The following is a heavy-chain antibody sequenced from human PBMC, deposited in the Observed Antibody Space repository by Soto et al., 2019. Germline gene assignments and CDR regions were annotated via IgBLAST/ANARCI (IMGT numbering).Heavy chain of an antibody. CDR2: IYYSGST. CDR1: GGSISSYY. Sequence: QVQLQESGPGLVKPSETLSLTCTVSGGSISSYYWSWIRQPPGKGLDRIGYIYYSGSTNYNPSLKSRVTISVDTSKNQYSLKLSSVTAADTAVYYCAYGSGSIDAFDIWGQGTMVTVSS. J-gene: IGHJ3*02. V-gene: IGHV4-59*01. CDR3: AYGSGSIDAFDI. D-gene: IGHD3-10*01.